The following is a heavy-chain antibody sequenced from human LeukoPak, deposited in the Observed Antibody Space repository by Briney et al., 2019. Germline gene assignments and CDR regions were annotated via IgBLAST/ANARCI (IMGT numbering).Heavy chain of an antibody. CDR3: ARDGDGLAAAGTVYFDY. CDR1: GYTFTSFG. D-gene: IGHD6-13*01. J-gene: IGHJ4*02. Sequence: ASVKVSCKASGYTFTSFGIIWVRQAPGQGLEWVGWISAYNGNTNYAQKLQGRVTITADKSTSTAYMELSSLRSEDTAVHYCARDGDGLAAAGTVYFDYWGQGTLVTVSS. CDR2: ISAYNGNT. V-gene: IGHV1-18*01.